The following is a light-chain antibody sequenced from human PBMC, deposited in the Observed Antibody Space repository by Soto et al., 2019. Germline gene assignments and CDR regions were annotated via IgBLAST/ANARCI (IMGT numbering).Light chain of an antibody. V-gene: IGKV3-20*01. J-gene: IGKJ5*01. CDR2: GAS. CDR3: QQYVSSPPS. Sequence: EIVLTQSPGTLSLSPGERSTLSCRASQSVSNNYLAWYQQKPGQAPRLLIYGASTRATGIPDRFSGSGSGTDFTLTISRLEPEDFAVYYCQQYVSSPPSFGQGTRLEIK. CDR1: QSVSNNY.